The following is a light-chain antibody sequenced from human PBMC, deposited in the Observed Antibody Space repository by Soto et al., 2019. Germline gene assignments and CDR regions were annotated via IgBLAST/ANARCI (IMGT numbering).Light chain of an antibody. CDR1: SSDVGGYNY. CDR3: SSYAGSNNFV. J-gene: IGLJ1*01. CDR2: EVS. Sequence: QSMLTQPPSASGSPGQSVTISCSGTSSDVGGYNYVSWHQQHPGKAPKLMIYEVSMRPSGVPDRFSGSKSGNTASLIVSGLQAEDEADYYCSSYAGSNNFVFGTGTQLTVL. V-gene: IGLV2-8*01.